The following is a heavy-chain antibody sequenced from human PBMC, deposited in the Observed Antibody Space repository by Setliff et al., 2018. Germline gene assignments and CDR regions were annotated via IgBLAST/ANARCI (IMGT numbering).Heavy chain of an antibody. CDR1: GGSIDSHY. Sequence: SETLSLTCSVSGGSIDSHYWSWIRQPPGKGLEWIGSIYYSGNTNYNPSLKSRVTISIDTSKNQFSLKLSSVTAADTAVYHCARDDTDDTPFHCSSTSCYGGVNWFDPWGQGTLVTVSS. D-gene: IGHD2-2*01. CDR3: ARDDTDDTPFHCSSTSCYGGVNWFDP. V-gene: IGHV4-59*11. CDR2: IYYSGNT. J-gene: IGHJ5*02.